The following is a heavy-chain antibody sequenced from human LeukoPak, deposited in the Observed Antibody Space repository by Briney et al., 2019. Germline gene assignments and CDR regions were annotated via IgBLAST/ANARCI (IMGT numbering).Heavy chain of an antibody. CDR2: IYYSGST. CDR3: ARRRVYSSVLD. Sequence: SETLSLTCTVSGGSISSSSYYWGWIRQPPGKGLEWIGGIYYSGSTYYNPSLKSRVTISVDTSKNQFSLKLSSVTAADTAVYYCARRRVYSSVLDWGQGTLVTVSS. CDR1: GGSISSSSYY. D-gene: IGHD6-19*01. J-gene: IGHJ4*02. V-gene: IGHV4-39*01.